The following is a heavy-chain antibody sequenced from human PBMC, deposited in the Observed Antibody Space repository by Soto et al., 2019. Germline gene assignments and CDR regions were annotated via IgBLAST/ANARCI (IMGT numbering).Heavy chain of an antibody. CDR3: AKDRRAGGNSAFYFDF. J-gene: IGHJ4*02. V-gene: IGHV3-23*01. CDR2: ISATGGGT. Sequence: GGSLRLSCAASGLKFSNYAMSWVRQAPGKGLEWVSLISATGGGTYYADSVKGRFTISRDNSHNTLYLQVHSLTAEDTAVHYCAKDRRAGGNSAFYFDFWGQGAQVTVSS. CDR1: GLKFSNYA. D-gene: IGHD3-16*01.